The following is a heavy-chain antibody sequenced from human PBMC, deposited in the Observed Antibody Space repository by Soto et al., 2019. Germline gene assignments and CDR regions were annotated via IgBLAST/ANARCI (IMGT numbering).Heavy chain of an antibody. CDR1: GYSFRDHG. V-gene: IGHV1-2*04. CDR2: INPNSGGT. CDR3: ARAGRSYYYGMDI. Sequence: GASVKVSCKTSGYSFRDHGIIWVRQAPGQGLEWMGWINPNSGGTNYAQKFQGWVTMTRDTSISTAYMELSRLRSDDTAVYYCARAGRSYYYGMDIWGQGTTVTVSS. J-gene: IGHJ6*02.